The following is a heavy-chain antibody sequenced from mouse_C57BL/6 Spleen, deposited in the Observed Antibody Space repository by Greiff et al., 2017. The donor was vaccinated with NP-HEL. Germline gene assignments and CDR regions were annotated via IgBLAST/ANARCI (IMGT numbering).Heavy chain of an antibody. D-gene: IGHD4-1*01. Sequence: QVQLQQPGAELVRPGSSVKLSCKASGYTFTSYWMHWVRQRPIQGLEWIGNIDPSDSETHYNQKFKDKATLTVDKSSSTAYMQLSSLTSEDSAVYYCARSGTVYFDVWGTGTTVTVSS. J-gene: IGHJ1*03. CDR1: GYTFTSYW. V-gene: IGHV1-52*01. CDR3: ARSGTVYFDV. CDR2: IDPSDSET.